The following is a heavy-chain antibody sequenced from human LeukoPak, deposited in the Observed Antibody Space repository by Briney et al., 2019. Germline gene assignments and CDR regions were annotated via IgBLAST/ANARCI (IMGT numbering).Heavy chain of an antibody. CDR2: ISLTGET. J-gene: IGHJ4*02. V-gene: IGHV4-4*02. Sequence: SETLSLTCGVSGGSIRSTNWWSWVRQPPGQGLEWIGEISLTGETNYNPSLNGRVTMSLDESRHKLSLDLTSVTAAHTAIYYCSRESGAFCPFGYWGQGTLVIVPP. CDR1: GGSIRSTNW. CDR3: SRESGAFCPFGY. D-gene: IGHD1-26*01.